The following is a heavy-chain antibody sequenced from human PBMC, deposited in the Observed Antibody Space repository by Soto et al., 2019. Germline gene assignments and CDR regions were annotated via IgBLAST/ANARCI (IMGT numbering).Heavy chain of an antibody. CDR2: IKEGGDER. D-gene: IGHD6-19*01. CDR1: GFTFSSYW. V-gene: IGHV3-7*01. Sequence: GGSLRLSCTASGFTFSSYWMSWVRQAPGRGLEWVAYIKEGGDERHYVNSVKGRFTISRDNAKNSLYLQMDSLRAEDTAVYYCAMLGGWSGGSSGMDVWGQGTTVTVSS. CDR3: AMLGGWSGGSSGMDV. J-gene: IGHJ6*02.